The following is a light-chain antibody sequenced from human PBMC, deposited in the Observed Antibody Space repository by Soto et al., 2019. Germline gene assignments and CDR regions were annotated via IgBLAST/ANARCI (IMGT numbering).Light chain of an antibody. V-gene: IGKV3-20*01. J-gene: IGKJ1*01. CDR2: GAS. CDR3: QQYGDSTGWT. CDR1: QSVSGIY. Sequence: EIVLTQSPGTLSLSPRERATLSCRASQSVSGIYLGWYQQKPGQAPRLLIYGASRRATGIPDRFSGSGSGTDFTLTISRLELEDFAVYYCQQYGDSTGWTFGQGTKVDIK.